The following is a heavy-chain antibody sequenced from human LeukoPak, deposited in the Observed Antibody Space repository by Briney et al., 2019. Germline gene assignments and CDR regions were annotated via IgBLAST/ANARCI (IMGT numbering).Heavy chain of an antibody. CDR2: ISYDGSNK. D-gene: IGHD5-12*01. CDR3: AKESLSRPGYSGYVSFDY. V-gene: IGHV3-30*18. Sequence: GRSLRLSCAASGFTFSSYGMHWVRQAPGKGLEWVAVISYDGSNKYYADSVKGRFTISRDNSKNTLYLQMNSLRAEDTAVYHCAKESLSRPGYSGYVSFDYWGQGTLVTVSS. J-gene: IGHJ4*02. CDR1: GFTFSSYG.